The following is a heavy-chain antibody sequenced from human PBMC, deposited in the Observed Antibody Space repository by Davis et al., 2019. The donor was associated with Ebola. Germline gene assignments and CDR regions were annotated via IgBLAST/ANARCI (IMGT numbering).Heavy chain of an antibody. Sequence: AASVKVSCKASGSTFTSSAMQWVRQARGQRLEWIGWIVVGSGNTNYAQKFQERVTITRDTSISTAYMELSRLRSDDTAVYYCARGADYYDSSGYYQSWYYGMDVWGKGTTVTVSS. J-gene: IGHJ6*04. D-gene: IGHD3-22*01. CDR2: IVVGSGNT. V-gene: IGHV1-58*02. CDR3: ARGADYYDSSGYYQSWYYGMDV. CDR1: GSTFTSSA.